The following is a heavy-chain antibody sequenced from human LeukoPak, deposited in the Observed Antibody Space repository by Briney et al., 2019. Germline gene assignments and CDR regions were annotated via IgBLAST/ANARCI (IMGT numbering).Heavy chain of an antibody. D-gene: IGHD3-22*01. CDR1: GGSISGYY. CDR2: IYYSGST. J-gene: IGHJ4*02. Sequence: KSSETLSLTCTVSGGSISGYYWGWIRQPPGKGLEWIGSIYYSGSTYYNPSLKSRVTISVDTSKNQFSLKLSSVTAADTAVYYCARNTGTRTYYYDSSGYLPPYYFDYWGQGTLVTVSS. CDR3: ARNTGTRTYYYDSSGYLPPYYFDY. V-gene: IGHV4-39*01.